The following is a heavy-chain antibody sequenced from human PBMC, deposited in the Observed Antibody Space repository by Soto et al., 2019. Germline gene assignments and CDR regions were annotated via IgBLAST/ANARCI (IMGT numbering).Heavy chain of an antibody. CDR1: GYTFTNYA. Sequence: QVQLVQSGAEVKKPGASVKVSCKASGYTFTNYAFSWVRQAPGQGLEWMGWVSAYNGNTNYPQKLQGRVTMTTDTSTSTAYMELRSLRSDDTAVYYCARDLAAAGPFDYWGQGTLVTVSS. D-gene: IGHD6-13*01. J-gene: IGHJ4*02. CDR3: ARDLAAAGPFDY. CDR2: VSAYNGNT. V-gene: IGHV1-18*01.